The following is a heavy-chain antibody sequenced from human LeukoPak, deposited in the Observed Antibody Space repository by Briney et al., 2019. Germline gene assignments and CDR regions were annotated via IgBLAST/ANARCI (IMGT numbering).Heavy chain of an antibody. CDR3: ARDGGYSYGYGFDY. V-gene: IGHV3-21*01. CDR2: ISSSSSYL. CDR1: GFTFSSYS. D-gene: IGHD5-18*01. Sequence: GGSLRLSCAASGFTFSSYSMNWVRQAPGKGLEWVSSISSSSSYLYYADSVKGRFTISRDNAKNSLYLQMNSLRAEDTAVYYCARDGGYSYGYGFDYWGQGTLVTVSS. J-gene: IGHJ4*02.